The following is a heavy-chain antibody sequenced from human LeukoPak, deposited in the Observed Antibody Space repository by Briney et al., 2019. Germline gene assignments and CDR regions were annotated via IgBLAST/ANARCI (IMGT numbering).Heavy chain of an antibody. Sequence: HPGGSLRLSCAASGFSFSSYAMHWVRQAPGKGLEWVAVMSNDGRNEHYADSVKGRFTISRDNSKNTLYLQMNSLRGEDTAVYCCARDPYSLGSRINSDYWGQGTLVTVSS. J-gene: IGHJ4*02. CDR1: GFSFSSYA. V-gene: IGHV3-30*04. D-gene: IGHD3-10*01. CDR3: ARDPYSLGSRINSDY. CDR2: MSNDGRNE.